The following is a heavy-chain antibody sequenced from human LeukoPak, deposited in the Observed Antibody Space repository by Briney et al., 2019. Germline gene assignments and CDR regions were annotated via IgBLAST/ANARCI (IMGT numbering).Heavy chain of an antibody. J-gene: IGHJ4*02. D-gene: IGHD1-26*01. Sequence: TGGSLRLSCAASGFPFDDYGMSWVRQAPGKGLEWVSGINWNGGSTGYADSVKGRFTISRDNAKNSLYLQMNSLRAEDTALYYCARASGWEPAADFDYWGQGTLVTVSS. CDR3: ARASGWEPAADFDY. CDR1: GFPFDDYG. V-gene: IGHV3-20*04. CDR2: INWNGGST.